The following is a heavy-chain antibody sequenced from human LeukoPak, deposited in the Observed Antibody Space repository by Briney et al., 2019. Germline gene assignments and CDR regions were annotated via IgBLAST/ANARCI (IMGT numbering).Heavy chain of an antibody. V-gene: IGHV1-18*01. D-gene: IGHD6-6*01. Sequence: ASVTVSRKASGYTFSSYSINWVRQAPGQGLEWMGWISTYNGNTNYAQKLQGRVTMTTDTSTSTAYMELRSLRSDDTAVYYCAKDRWRHGISSFDNWGQGTLVTVSS. CDR2: ISTYNGNT. CDR1: GYTFSSYS. J-gene: IGHJ4*02. CDR3: AKDRWRHGISSFDN.